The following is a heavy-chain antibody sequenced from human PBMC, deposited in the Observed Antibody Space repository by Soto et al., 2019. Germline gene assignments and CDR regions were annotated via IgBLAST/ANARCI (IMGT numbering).Heavy chain of an antibody. J-gene: IGHJ6*02. D-gene: IGHD3-3*01. CDR3: TTGKAIFGVVIKRPYYYYGMDV. CDR1: GFTFSNAW. Sequence: GGSLRLSCAASGFTFSNAWMNWVRQAPGKGLEWVGRIKSKTDGGTTDYTAPVKSRFTISRDDSKNTLYLQMNSLKTEDTAVYYCTTGKAIFGVVIKRPYYYYGMDVWGQGTTVTVSS. CDR2: IKSKTDGGTT. V-gene: IGHV3-15*07.